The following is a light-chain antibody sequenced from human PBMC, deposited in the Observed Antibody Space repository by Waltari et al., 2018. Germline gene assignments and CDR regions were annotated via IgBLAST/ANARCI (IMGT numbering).Light chain of an antibody. J-gene: IGKJ1*01. CDR2: DAS. Sequence: DIQLTQSPSTLSASVGDRVTSTCRASQDINNWLAWYQQKPGKAPKILIYDASSLETGVPSKFSGSGSGTEFTLTISSLQPEDIATYYCQQFNASPRTFGQGTNVEIK. CDR3: QQFNASPRT. CDR1: QDINNW. V-gene: IGKV1-5*01.